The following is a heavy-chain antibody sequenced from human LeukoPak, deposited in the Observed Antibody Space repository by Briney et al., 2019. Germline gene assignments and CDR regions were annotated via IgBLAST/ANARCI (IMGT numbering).Heavy chain of an antibody. D-gene: IGHD3-3*01. J-gene: IGHJ4*02. V-gene: IGHV4-59*01. Sequence: SETLSLTCTVSGDSITNNYWTWMRQPPGKGVEWIGXXSDXXSTXXXXSLXXXXXMAXXASKNELSLKLTSVTAPDSAVYYCARGSGYYVYWGQGTLVTVSS. CDR1: GDSITNNY. CDR2: XSDXXST. CDR3: ARGSGYYVY.